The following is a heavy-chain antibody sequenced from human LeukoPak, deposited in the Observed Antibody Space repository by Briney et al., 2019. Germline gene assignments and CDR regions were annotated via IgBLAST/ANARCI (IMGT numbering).Heavy chain of an antibody. CDR1: GFTVSSNY. J-gene: IGHJ5*02. V-gene: IGHV3-53*01. D-gene: IGHD6-19*01. Sequence: PGGSLRLSCAASGFTVSSNYMSWVRQAPGKGLEWVSVIYSGGSTYYADSVEGRFTISRDNSKNTLYLQMNSLRAEDTAVYYCAREVTAVAGRKYNWFDPWGQGTLVTVSS. CDR3: AREVTAVAGRKYNWFDP. CDR2: IYSGGST.